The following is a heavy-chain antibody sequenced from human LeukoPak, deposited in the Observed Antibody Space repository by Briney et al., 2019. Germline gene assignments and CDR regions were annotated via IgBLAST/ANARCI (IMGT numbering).Heavy chain of an antibody. J-gene: IGHJ4*02. Sequence: GGSLRLSCAASGFTFSSYWMSWVRQAPGKGLEWVANIKQDGSEKYYVDSVRGRFTISRDSAKNSLYLQLNSLRAEDTAVYYCAREGITAAADHWGQGTLVTVSS. CDR2: IKQDGSEK. CDR3: AREGITAAADH. CDR1: GFTFSSYW. D-gene: IGHD6-13*01. V-gene: IGHV3-7*01.